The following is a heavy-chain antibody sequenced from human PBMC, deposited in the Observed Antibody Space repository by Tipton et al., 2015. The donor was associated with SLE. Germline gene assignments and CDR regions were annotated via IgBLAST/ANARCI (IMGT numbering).Heavy chain of an antibody. CDR3: ARGDAIFGVVIPWYFDY. CDR1: GYSISSGYY. Sequence: TLSLTCTVSGYSISSGYYWGWIRQPPGKGLEWIGSIYHSGSTYYNPSLKSRVTISVDTSKNQFSLKLSSVTVADTAVYYCARGDAIFGVVIPWYFDYWGRGTLVTVSS. V-gene: IGHV4-38-2*02. CDR2: IYHSGST. D-gene: IGHD3-3*01. J-gene: IGHJ4*02.